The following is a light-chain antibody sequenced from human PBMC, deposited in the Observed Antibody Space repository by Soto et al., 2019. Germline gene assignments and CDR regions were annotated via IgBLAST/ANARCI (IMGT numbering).Light chain of an antibody. CDR3: QQRSSWPPT. J-gene: IGKJ4*01. Sequence: EIVLTQSPATLSSFPGDRVTLSCRASQAVNTRLAWYQHKPGQAPRLLIYLASNRATGIPARFSGSGSGTDFTLTISSLEPEDFALYFCQQRSSWPPTFGGGTKVDIK. CDR2: LAS. V-gene: IGKV3-11*01. CDR1: QAVNTR.